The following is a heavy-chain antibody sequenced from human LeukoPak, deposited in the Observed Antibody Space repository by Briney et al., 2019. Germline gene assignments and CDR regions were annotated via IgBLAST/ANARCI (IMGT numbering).Heavy chain of an antibody. CDR1: GYTFSSYN. J-gene: IGHJ4*02. D-gene: IGHD6-19*01. Sequence: GGSLRLACAASGYTFSSYNMNWVRQAPGRGLEWVSYIAATSDYIFYADSVEGRFTISRDNAKNSLYLQMTSLRAEDTAVYYCARDVKDSSGLLPDYWGQGTLVTVSS. CDR3: ARDVKDSSGLLPDY. V-gene: IGHV3-21*01. CDR2: IAATSDYI.